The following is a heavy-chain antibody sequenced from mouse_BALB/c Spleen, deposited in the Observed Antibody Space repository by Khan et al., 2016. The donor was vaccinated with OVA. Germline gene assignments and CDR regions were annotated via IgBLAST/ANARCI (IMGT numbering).Heavy chain of an antibody. CDR3: TRIYCSDFDY. CDR2: INPHIGET. J-gene: IGHJ2*01. Sequence: VRLQQSGPELVRPGASVKISCKASGYSFTGYFMNWVMQSHGKSLEWIGRINPHIGETFYNQRFKEKATLTVDESSSTAHMELRSLASEDSAVYYCTRIYCSDFDYWGQGTTLTVSS. CDR1: GYSFTGYF. V-gene: IGHV1-20*02. D-gene: IGHD1-1*01.